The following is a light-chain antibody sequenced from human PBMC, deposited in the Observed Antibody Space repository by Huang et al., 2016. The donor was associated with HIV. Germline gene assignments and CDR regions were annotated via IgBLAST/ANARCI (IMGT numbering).Light chain of an antibody. CDR1: QNVRNH. CDR2: EAS. J-gene: IGKJ4*01. CDR3: QQFNNWPPA. Sequence: ETLMTQFPATLSVSPGERATLSCRARQNVRNHLAWYQQKPGQAPRLLFYEASSRATGVPGRFSASGSGIDFTLTISSLQSEDFAVYYCQQFNNWPPAFGGGTTVEIK. V-gene: IGKV3-15*01.